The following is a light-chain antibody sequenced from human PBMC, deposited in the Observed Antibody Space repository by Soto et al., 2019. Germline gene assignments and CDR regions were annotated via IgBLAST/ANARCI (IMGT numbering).Light chain of an antibody. J-gene: IGKJ4*01. CDR2: WAS. Sequence: DIVMTQSPDSLAVSLGERATINCKSSQNLLSSSNNRNYLTWYQQRPGQPPKLLIYWASTRESGVPDRFSGSGSGTDFTLTISGLQAEDVAVYYCQQYYSAPLTFGGGTKVEIK. CDR1: QNLLSSSNNRNY. CDR3: QQYYSAPLT. V-gene: IGKV4-1*01.